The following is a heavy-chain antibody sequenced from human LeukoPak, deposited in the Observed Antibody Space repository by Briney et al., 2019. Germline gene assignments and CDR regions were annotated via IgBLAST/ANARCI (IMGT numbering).Heavy chain of an antibody. CDR1: GGSFSNYF. Sequence: PSETLSLTCSVSGGSFSNYFLSWHRQPAGKALEWIGRIYTSGSTNYNPSLKSRVTMSVDTSKNQFSLKLSSVTAADTAVYYCARDFYDSGSPRSFDYWGQGTLVTVSS. CDR2: IYTSGST. D-gene: IGHD3-10*01. V-gene: IGHV4-4*07. J-gene: IGHJ4*02. CDR3: ARDFYDSGSPRSFDY.